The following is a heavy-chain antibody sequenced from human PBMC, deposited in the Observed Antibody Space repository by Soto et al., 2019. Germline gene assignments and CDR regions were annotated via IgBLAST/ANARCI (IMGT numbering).Heavy chain of an antibody. CDR3: AKSEGYSFDI. CDR1: GLSFSSHW. V-gene: IGHV3-7*01. CDR2: IRQDGGEE. J-gene: IGHJ3*02. D-gene: IGHD1-1*01. Sequence: EVQLVESGGGLVQPGGSLRLSCAASGLSFSSHWMSWVRQAPGRGLEWVANIRQDGGEEQYSDSVKGRCTLSRDNAKNSLYLQMNGLRVDDTAVYYFAKSEGYSFDIRGQGTMVTVSS.